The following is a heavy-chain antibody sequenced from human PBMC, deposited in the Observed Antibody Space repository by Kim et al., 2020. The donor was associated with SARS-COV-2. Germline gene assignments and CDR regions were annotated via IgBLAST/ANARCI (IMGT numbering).Heavy chain of an antibody. J-gene: IGHJ4*02. CDR3: AKEPQKSSWYYFDY. Sequence: ADSVKGRFNISRDNSKNTLSLQMNSLRAEDTAIYHCAKEPQKSSWYYFDYWGQGTLVTVSS. V-gene: IGHV3-23*01. D-gene: IGHD6-13*01.